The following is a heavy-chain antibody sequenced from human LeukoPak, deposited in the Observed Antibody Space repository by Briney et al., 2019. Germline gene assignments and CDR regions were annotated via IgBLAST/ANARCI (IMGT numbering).Heavy chain of an antibody. D-gene: IGHD3-22*01. Sequence: GGSLRLSCAASGFTFSNYGMHWVRQAPGKGLEWVAFIRYDGSNKYYADSVKGRFTISRDNSKNPLYLQMNSLRTEDTAVYYCAKVERYFYDSSGSNFDSWGQGTLVTVSS. V-gene: IGHV3-30*02. CDR1: GFTFSNYG. CDR3: AKVERYFYDSSGSNFDS. CDR2: IRYDGSNK. J-gene: IGHJ4*02.